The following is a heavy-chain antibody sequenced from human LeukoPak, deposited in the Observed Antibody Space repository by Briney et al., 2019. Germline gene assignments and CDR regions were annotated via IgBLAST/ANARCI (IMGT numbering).Heavy chain of an antibody. V-gene: IGHV4-34*01. CDR1: GGSFSGYY. D-gene: IGHD3-22*01. Sequence: PSETLSLTCAVYGGSFSGYYWSWIRQPPGKGLEWIGEINHSGSTNYNPSRKSRVTISVDTSKNQFSLKLSSVPAADTAVYYCAGRRIITMIVVVMKTPYFDYWGQGTLVTVSS. CDR3: AGRRIITMIVVVMKTPYFDY. J-gene: IGHJ4*02. CDR2: INHSGST.